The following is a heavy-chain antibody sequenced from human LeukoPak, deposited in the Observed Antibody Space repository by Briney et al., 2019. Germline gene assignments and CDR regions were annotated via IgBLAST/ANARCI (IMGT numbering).Heavy chain of an antibody. CDR3: ARDSNWAFDY. J-gene: IGHJ4*02. D-gene: IGHD7-27*01. Sequence: GGSLRLSCAASGFTFSSYSRNWVRQAPGKGLEWVSYINSISSTIIYADSVRGRFTISRDNAKDSLYLQMNSLRAEDTAVYYCARDSNWAFDYWGQGTLLTVSS. CDR2: INSISSTI. CDR1: GFTFSSYS. V-gene: IGHV3-48*01.